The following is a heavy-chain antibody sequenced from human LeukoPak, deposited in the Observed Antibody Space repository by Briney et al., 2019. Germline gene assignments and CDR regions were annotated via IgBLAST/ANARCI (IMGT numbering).Heavy chain of an antibody. D-gene: IGHD5-24*01. V-gene: IGHV3-7*01. CDR1: GFSFSDHW. Sequence: GGSLRLSCEASGFSFSDHWMDWVRRAPGKGLEWVANIKEDGNEKNYLDSVKGRYTISRDNAQKSLYLQMNSLRVEDTAVYYCTRSLDDWGQGTLVTVSS. CDR3: TRSLDD. CDR2: IKEDGNEK. J-gene: IGHJ4*02.